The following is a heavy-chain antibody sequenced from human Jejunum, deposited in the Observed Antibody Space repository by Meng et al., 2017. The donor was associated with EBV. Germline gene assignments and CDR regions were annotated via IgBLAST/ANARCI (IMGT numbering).Heavy chain of an antibody. V-gene: IGHV3-30*18. CDR3: AKDEGHSGRYWADH. CDR1: GCRFSSYA. D-gene: IGHD1-26*01. J-gene: IGHJ4*02. CDR2: ISDDGSNE. Sequence: VESGGGVVQPGRSLGLSCGACGCRFSSYAKHWVRQAPGKGLEWVGVISDDGSNENYVDSVKGRFTISRDNSKNSLYLQMNTLRVEDTAVYYCAKDEGHSGRYWADHWGQGTLVTVSS.